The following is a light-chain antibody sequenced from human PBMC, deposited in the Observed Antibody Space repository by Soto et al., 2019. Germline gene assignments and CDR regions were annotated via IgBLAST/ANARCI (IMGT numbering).Light chain of an antibody. CDR2: DAS. V-gene: IGKV1-33*01. Sequence: DIQMTQSPSSLSASVGDRVTITCQASHDINKYLNWYQEKPGKAPKLLIYDASNLQTGVPSRFSGSGSGTQFTFTISSLQPEDIGTYYCQRYDSLPPTFGQGTRLDIK. J-gene: IGKJ5*01. CDR3: QRYDSLPPT. CDR1: HDINKY.